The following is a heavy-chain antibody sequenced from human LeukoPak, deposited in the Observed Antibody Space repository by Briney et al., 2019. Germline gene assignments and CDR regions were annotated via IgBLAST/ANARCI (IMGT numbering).Heavy chain of an antibody. V-gene: IGHV3-72*01. CDR1: GFPFSSYA. J-gene: IGHJ6*02. D-gene: IGHD3-3*01. CDR3: TRGNFWSGFYGMDV. Sequence: GGSLRLSFAASGFPFSSYAMSWVRPAPGKGLAWVSRIITKAKSYTTEYAASVKGRFTISRDDSKNALYLQMNSLKTEDTAVYYCTRGNFWSGFYGMDVWGQGTTVIVSS. CDR2: IITKAKSYTT.